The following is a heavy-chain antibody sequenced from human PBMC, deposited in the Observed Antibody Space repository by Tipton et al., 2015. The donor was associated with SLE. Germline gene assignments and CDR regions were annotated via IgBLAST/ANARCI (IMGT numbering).Heavy chain of an antibody. J-gene: IGHJ4*02. Sequence: TLSLTCAVYGGSFSGYYWSWIRQPPGKGLEWIGEINHSGSTNYNPSLKSRVTISVDTSKNQFSLKLSSVTAADTAVYYCARGLAVAGTADPDYWGQGTLVTVSS. D-gene: IGHD6-19*01. CDR1: GGSFSGYY. CDR3: ARGLAVAGTADPDY. V-gene: IGHV4-34*01. CDR2: INHSGST.